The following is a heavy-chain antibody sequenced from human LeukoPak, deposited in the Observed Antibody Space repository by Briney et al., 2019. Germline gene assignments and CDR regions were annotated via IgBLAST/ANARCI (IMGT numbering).Heavy chain of an antibody. J-gene: IGHJ5*02. CDR2: IYYSGST. CDR1: GGSISSSSYY. Sequence: SETLSLTCTVSGGSISSSSYYWGWIRQPPGKGLEWIGSIYYSGSTYYNPSLKSRVSISVHTSKNQFSLKLSSVTAADTAVYYCARHSIAVAGSWFDPWGQGTLVTVSS. V-gene: IGHV4-39*01. D-gene: IGHD6-19*01. CDR3: ARHSIAVAGSWFDP.